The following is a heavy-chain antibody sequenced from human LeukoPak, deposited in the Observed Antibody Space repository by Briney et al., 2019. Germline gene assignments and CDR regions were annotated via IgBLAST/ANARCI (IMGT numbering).Heavy chain of an antibody. CDR3: ARGSSSAGHYYYYYMDV. CDR1: GFTFSSYS. Sequence: PGGSLRLSCAASGFTFSSYSMNWVRQAPGKGLEWVSYISSSSSTIYYADSVKGRFTISRDNAKNSLYLQMNSLRAEDTAVYYCARGSSSAGHYYYYYMDVWGKGTTVTASS. V-gene: IGHV3-48*01. CDR2: ISSSSSTI. J-gene: IGHJ6*03. D-gene: IGHD6-6*01.